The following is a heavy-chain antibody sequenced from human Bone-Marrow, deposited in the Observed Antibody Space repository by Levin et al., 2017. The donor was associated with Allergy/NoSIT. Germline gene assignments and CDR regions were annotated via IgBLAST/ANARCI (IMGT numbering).Heavy chain of an antibody. J-gene: IGHJ4*02. CDR1: GFNFSSYS. D-gene: IGHD1-26*01. CDR2: ISGSSNNL. V-gene: IGHV3-48*01. CDR3: ARDLGAAVLDS. Sequence: GGSLRLSCAASGFNFSSYSMNWVRQAPGKGLEWVSYISGSSNNLYYADSVKGRFTISRDNAKKSLYLQMKSLRAGDTAVYYCARDLGAAVLDSWGQGTLVSVSS.